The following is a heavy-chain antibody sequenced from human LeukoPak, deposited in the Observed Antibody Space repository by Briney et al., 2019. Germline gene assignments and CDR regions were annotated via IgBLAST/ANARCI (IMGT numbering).Heavy chain of an antibody. D-gene: IGHD3-16*01. CDR1: GFTFSTYG. CDR2: IGHDGTKI. J-gene: IGHJ4*02. V-gene: IGHV3-30*02. CDR3: AKNHVTWGNRYFDH. Sequence: GGSLRLSCAASGFTFSTYGMHWVRQAPGKGLEWVAFIGHDGTKIYYADSVQGRFTISRDNSKNTLYLEMNSLSGGDTALYYCAKNHVTWGNRYFDHWGQGTLGTVSS.